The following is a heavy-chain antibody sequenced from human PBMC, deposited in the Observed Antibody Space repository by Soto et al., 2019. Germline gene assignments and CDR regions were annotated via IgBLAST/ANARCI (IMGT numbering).Heavy chain of an antibody. CDR3: AKDRSQLWSLGPTQGSDFDY. D-gene: IGHD5-18*01. J-gene: IGHJ4*02. V-gene: IGHV3-23*01. CDR2: ISGSGGST. CDR1: GFTFSSYA. Sequence: GGSLRLSXAASGFTFSSYAMSWVRQAPGKGLEWVSAISGSGGSTYYADSVKGRFTISRDNSKNTLYLQMNSLRAEDTAVYYCAKDRSQLWSLGPTQGSDFDYWGQGTLVTVSS.